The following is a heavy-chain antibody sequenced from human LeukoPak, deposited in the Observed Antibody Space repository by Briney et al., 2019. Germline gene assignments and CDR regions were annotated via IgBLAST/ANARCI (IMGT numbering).Heavy chain of an antibody. Sequence: PGGSLRLSCAASEFTFSSYAMSWVRQAPGKGLEWVSAISGSGGSTYYADSVKGRFTISRDNSKNTLYLQMNSLRAEDTAVYYCAKVEVVTILGAVNAWGQGTLVTVSS. D-gene: IGHD3-3*01. CDR3: AKVEVVTILGAVNA. J-gene: IGHJ4*02. CDR2: ISGSGGST. V-gene: IGHV3-23*01. CDR1: EFTFSSYA.